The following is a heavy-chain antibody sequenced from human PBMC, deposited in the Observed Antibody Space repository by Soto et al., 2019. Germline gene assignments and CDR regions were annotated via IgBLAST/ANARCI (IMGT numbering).Heavy chain of an antibody. V-gene: IGHV3-30*18. CDR3: AKVGTIILVVSDAFDI. CDR2: ISYDGSNE. D-gene: IGHD3-22*01. J-gene: IGHJ3*02. CDR1: GFTFSKCG. Sequence: QVQLVESGGGVVQPGRSLRLSCAASGFTFSKCGMHWVRQAPGKGLEWVAVISYDGSNEYYADSVKGRFTISRDNSNNTLYLQMNSLRDEDTAVYYCAKVGTIILVVSDAFDIWGQGTMVTVSS.